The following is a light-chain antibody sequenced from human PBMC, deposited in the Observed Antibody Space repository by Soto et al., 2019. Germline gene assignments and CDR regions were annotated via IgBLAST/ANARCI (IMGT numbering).Light chain of an antibody. J-gene: IGKJ5*01. CDR2: ASV. V-gene: IGKV3-11*01. CDR3: QLYGNSPP. Sequence: EIVVTQFPATLSLSPGERATLSRRASQNINRYLAWYQQKPGQAPRLLIYASVTRATGIPDRFSGSASGTDFTLTINRLEPEDFAVYYCQLYGNSPPFGQGTRLEIK. CDR1: QNINRY.